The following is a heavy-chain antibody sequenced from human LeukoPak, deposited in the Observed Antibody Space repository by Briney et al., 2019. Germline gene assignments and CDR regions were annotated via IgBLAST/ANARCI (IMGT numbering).Heavy chain of an antibody. J-gene: IGHJ5*02. CDR2: IYHSGST. D-gene: IGHD3-3*01. CDR1: GYSISSGYY. V-gene: IGHV4-38-2*01. CDR3: ASTIFGVVRGYNWFDP. Sequence: PSETLSLTCAVSGYSISSGYYWGWIRQPPGKGLEWIGSIYHSGSTYCNPSLKSRVTISVDTSKNQFSLKLSSVTAADTAVYYCASTIFGVVRGYNWFDPWGQGTLVTVSS.